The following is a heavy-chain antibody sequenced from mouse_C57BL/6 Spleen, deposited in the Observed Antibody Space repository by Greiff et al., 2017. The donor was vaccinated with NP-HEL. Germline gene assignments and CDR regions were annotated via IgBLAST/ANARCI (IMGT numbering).Heavy chain of an antibody. Sequence: VQLQQSGPELVKPGASVKISCKASGYAFSSSWMNWVKQRPGKGLEWIGRIYPGDGDTNYNGKFKGKATLTADKSSSTAYMQLSSLTSEDSAVYFFARVYYRAMDYWGQGTSVTVSS. CDR3: ARVYYRAMDY. CDR1: GYAFSSSW. D-gene: IGHD2-12*01. J-gene: IGHJ4*01. V-gene: IGHV1-82*01. CDR2: IYPGDGDT.